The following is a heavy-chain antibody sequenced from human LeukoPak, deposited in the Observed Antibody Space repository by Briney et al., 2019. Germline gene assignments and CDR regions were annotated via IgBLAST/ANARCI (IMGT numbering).Heavy chain of an antibody. Sequence: GGSLRLSCAASGFTFSSYAMHWVRQAPGKGLEWVAGISYDGSNKYYADSVKGRFTISRDNSKNTLYLQMNSLRAEDTAVYYCAREYDFWSGYFDYWGQGTLVTVSS. J-gene: IGHJ4*02. V-gene: IGHV3-30-3*01. CDR1: GFTFSSYA. D-gene: IGHD3-3*01. CDR2: ISYDGSNK. CDR3: AREYDFWSGYFDY.